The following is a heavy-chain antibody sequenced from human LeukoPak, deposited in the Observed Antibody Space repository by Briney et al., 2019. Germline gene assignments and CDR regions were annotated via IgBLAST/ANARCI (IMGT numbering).Heavy chain of an antibody. J-gene: IGHJ3*02. V-gene: IGHV4-59*01. CDR3: ARVSGSYTPKGAFDI. CDR1: GGSISSYY. CDR2: IYYIGST. D-gene: IGHD1-26*01. Sequence: KPSETLSLTCTVSGGSISSYYWSWIRQPPAKGLEWIGYIYYIGSTNYNPSLKSRVTISVDTSKNQFSLKLSSVTAADTAVYYCARVSGSYTPKGAFDIWGQGTMVTVSS.